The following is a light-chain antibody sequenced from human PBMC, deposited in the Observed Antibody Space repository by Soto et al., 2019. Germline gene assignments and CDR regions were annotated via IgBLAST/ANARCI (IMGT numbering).Light chain of an antibody. V-gene: IGLV2-11*01. Sequence: QSALTQPRSVSGSPGQSVTISCTGTSSDVGAYNYVSWYQHHPGKAPKFMIYDVSERPSGVPDRFSGSKSGNTASLTISGLQAEDEADYYCCSYAGSYTGVFGTGTKLTVL. CDR1: SSDVGAYNY. J-gene: IGLJ1*01. CDR2: DVS. CDR3: CSYAGSYTGV.